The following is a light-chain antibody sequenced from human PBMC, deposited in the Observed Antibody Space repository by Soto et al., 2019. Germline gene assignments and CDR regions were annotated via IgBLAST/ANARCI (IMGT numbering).Light chain of an antibody. CDR3: QQSDDLPT. J-gene: IGKJ5*01. CDR1: RNINNF. V-gene: IGKV1-33*01. Sequence: DIQMTQSPSSLSASVGDRVTITCQASRNINNFVNWFQKKPGTAPKLLIYDASTLKPGVPSRFSGSGSGTDFRLTISSLQPEDFATYYCQQSDDLPTFGQGTRLEIK. CDR2: DAS.